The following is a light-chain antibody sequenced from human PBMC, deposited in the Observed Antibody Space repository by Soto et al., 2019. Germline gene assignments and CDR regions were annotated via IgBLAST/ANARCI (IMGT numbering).Light chain of an antibody. Sequence: DIQMTQSPSTLSGSVGARVTITGRASQTISSWLAWYQQNPGKAPKLLIYKASTLKSGVPSRFSGSGSGTEFTLTNGSPQPDALATYYCQHYNSYSEAVGQGTKVDIK. CDR3: QHYNSYSEA. CDR2: KAS. J-gene: IGKJ1*01. CDR1: QTISSW. V-gene: IGKV1-5*03.